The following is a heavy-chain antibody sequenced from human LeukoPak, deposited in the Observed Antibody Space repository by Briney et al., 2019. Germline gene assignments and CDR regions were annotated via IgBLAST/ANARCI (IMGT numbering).Heavy chain of an antibody. V-gene: IGHV3-48*04. J-gene: IGHJ4*02. CDR3: ARDVLYYDSSGYRRVPLMSY. Sequence: GGSLRLSCAASGFTFSSYAMSWVRQAPGKGLEWVSYISSSSSTIYYADSVKGRFTISRDNAKNSLYLQMNSLRAEDTAVYYCARDVLYYDSSGYRRVPLMSYWGQGTLVTVSS. D-gene: IGHD3-22*01. CDR1: GFTFSSYA. CDR2: ISSSSSTI.